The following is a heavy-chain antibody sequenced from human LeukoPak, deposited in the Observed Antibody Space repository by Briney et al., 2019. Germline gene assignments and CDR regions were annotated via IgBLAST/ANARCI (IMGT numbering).Heavy chain of an antibody. CDR2: IWYDGSNK. Sequence: GGSLRLSCAASGFTFSSYGMHWVRQAPGKGLEWVAAIWYDGSNKYYADSVKGRFTISRDNSKNTLYLQMNSLRAEDTAVYYCARDRPSGWFDPWGQGTLVTVSS. V-gene: IGHV3-33*01. D-gene: IGHD6-6*01. J-gene: IGHJ5*02. CDR3: ARDRPSGWFDP. CDR1: GFTFSSYG.